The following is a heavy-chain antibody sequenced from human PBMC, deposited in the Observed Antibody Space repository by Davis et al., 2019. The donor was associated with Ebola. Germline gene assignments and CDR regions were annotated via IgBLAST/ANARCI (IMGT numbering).Heavy chain of an antibody. CDR3: ARVLSGWLGY. CDR1: GYTFSDYF. CDR2: IDPNSGDT. Sequence: ASVKVSCKASGYTFSDYFVHWVRQAPGQGLEWMGRIDPNSGDTKYAQKFQDRVTMTRDTSISTAYMELTRLTSDDTAVYHCARVLSGWLGYWSQGTLVTVSS. D-gene: IGHD6-19*01. V-gene: IGHV1-2*06. J-gene: IGHJ4*02.